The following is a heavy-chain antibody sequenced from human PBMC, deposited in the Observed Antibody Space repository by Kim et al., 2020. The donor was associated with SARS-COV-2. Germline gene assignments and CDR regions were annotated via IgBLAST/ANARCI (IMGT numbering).Heavy chain of an antibody. V-gene: IGHV3-7*01. CDR2: INQDGTTR. CDR3: ARDVGTGRHDC. J-gene: IGHJ4*02. CDR1: GFTLGNYW. D-gene: IGHD1-26*01. Sequence: GGSLRLSCVASGFTLGNYWMAWVRQAPGKGLEWLTNINQDGTTRNSVDSVKGRFTISRDNAKNSVYLQLDSLRAEDAAMYYCARDVGTGRHDCWGQGTLVTVSS.